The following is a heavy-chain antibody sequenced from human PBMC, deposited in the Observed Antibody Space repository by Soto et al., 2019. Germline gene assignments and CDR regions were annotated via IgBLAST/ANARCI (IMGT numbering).Heavy chain of an antibody. CDR1: GFTFSTSD. CDR3: ARVTPGNILYYFSGLDV. CDR2: ISGTSNYM. V-gene: IGHV3-21*01. J-gene: IGHJ6*02. Sequence: GGSLRLSCAASGFTFSTSDMNWVRQAPGKGLEWVSSISGTSNYMYYVDSVKGRFTISRDNAKNSLYLQMNSLRAEDTAVYFCARVTPGNILYYFSGLDVWGQGTSVTVSS. D-gene: IGHD1-1*01.